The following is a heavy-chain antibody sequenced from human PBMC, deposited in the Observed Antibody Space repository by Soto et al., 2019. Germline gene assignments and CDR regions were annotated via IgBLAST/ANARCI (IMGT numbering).Heavy chain of an antibody. Sequence: GGSLRLSCAASGFTFDDYAMHWFRQAPGKGLEWVSGISWNSGSIGYADSVKGRFTISRDNAKNSLYLQMNSLRAEDTALYYCAKDTATIVDTAMVRAFDIWGQGTMVTVS. CDR1: GFTFDDYA. CDR2: ISWNSGSI. V-gene: IGHV3-9*01. CDR3: AKDTATIVDTAMVRAFDI. D-gene: IGHD5-18*01. J-gene: IGHJ3*02.